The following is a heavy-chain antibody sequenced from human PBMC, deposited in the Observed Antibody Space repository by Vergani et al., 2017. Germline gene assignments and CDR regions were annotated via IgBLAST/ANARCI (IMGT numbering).Heavy chain of an antibody. CDR1: GGSMSGYY. D-gene: IGHD3-10*01. J-gene: IGHJ5*02. CDR3: GRVADFYGLGSRLMDL. CDR2: MYHSGST. V-gene: IGHV4-59*01. Sequence: QVQLQESGPGLVKPSETLSLTCSVSGGSMSGYYWSWIRQPPGKELEWIGYMYHSGSTNYNPSLETRVTISGDTSKSQFSLKLNSVTAADTAVYYCGRVADFYGLGSRLMDLWGQGIVVTVSS.